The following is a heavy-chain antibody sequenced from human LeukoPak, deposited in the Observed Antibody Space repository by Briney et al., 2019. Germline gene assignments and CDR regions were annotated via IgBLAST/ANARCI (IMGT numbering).Heavy chain of an antibody. CDR3: ARVGPGSSNPFDY. V-gene: IGHV1-69*16. Sequence: SVKVSRKASGGTFSSYTISWVRQAPGQGLEWMGRIIPILGIANYAQKFQGRVTITTDESTSTAYMELSSLRSEDTAVYYCARVGPGSSNPFDYWGQGTLVTVSS. J-gene: IGHJ4*02. D-gene: IGHD6-13*01. CDR1: GGTFSSYT. CDR2: IIPILGIA.